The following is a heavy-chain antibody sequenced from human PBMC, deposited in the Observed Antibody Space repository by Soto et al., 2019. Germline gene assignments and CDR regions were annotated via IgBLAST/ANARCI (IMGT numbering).Heavy chain of an antibody. J-gene: IGHJ3*02. CDR2: ITSDGSST. CDR1: GFTFSNYW. Sequence: PGGSLRLSCAASGFTFSNYWMHWVRQAPGKGLVWVSRITSDGSSTTYADSVRGRFTISRDNAKNTLYLQMNGLRADDTAVYYCAKDILSHPRIPTIDIWGQGTMVTVSS. V-gene: IGHV3-74*01. D-gene: IGHD2-2*02. CDR3: AKDILSHPRIPTIDI.